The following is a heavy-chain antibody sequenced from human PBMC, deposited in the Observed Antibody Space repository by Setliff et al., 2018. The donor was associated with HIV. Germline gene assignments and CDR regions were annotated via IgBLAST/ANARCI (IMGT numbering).Heavy chain of an antibody. CDR1: GFTFISYA. CDR2: ISASGNSP. CDR3: AALKGYSYGRGCFDP. V-gene: IGHV3-23*01. J-gene: IGHJ5*02. Sequence: GGSLRLSCAASGFTFISYAMSWVRQAPGKGLEWVSTISASGNSPYYADSVKGRFTISRDNSKNTVFLQMNSLRGEDTAVYYCAALKGYSYGRGCFDPWGQGTLVTVSS. D-gene: IGHD5-18*01.